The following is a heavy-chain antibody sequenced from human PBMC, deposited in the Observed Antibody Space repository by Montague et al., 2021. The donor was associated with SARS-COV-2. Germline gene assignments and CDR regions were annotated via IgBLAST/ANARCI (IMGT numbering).Heavy chain of an antibody. J-gene: IGHJ4*02. D-gene: IGHD2-15*01. CDR1: GFTFSSYA. CDR3: AKTEAGYCSGGSCVVDY. CDR2: ISGSGGDT. Sequence: SLRLSCAASGFTFSSYAMRWVRQAPGKGLEWVSVISGSGGDTYYADSVKGRFTISRDNFKNTHYLQMNSLKAEDAAVYYCAKTEAGYCSGGSCVVDYWGQGTLVIVSS. V-gene: IGHV3-23*05.